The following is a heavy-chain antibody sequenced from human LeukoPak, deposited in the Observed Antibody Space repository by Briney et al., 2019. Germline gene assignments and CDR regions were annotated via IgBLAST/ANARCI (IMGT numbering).Heavy chain of an antibody. CDR1: GYTFSSYG. J-gene: IGHJ4*02. V-gene: IGHV1-18*01. Sequence: GASVKVSCKASGYTFSSYGISWVRQAPGQGFEWMGWISAYNGNTNYAQKVQGRVTMTTDTSTSTVYMELRSLRSDDTAVYYCARVSAAGHGSGSYYIEYDYWGQGTLVTVSS. D-gene: IGHD3-10*01. CDR3: ARVSAAGHGSGSYYIEYDY. CDR2: ISAYNGNT.